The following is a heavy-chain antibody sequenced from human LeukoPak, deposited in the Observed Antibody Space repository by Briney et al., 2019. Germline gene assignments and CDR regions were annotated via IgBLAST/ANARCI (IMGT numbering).Heavy chain of an antibody. D-gene: IGHD5-18*01. J-gene: IGHJ4*02. CDR1: GFTFTNHY. CDR3: GRDTSTAIDY. CDR2: TTNRPNAHTT. V-gene: IGHV3-72*01. Sequence: PGGSLRLSCAASGFTFTNHYMDWVRQAPGMGLEWVARTTNRPNAHTTSYAASVRGRFTVSRDDSNNLLHLQMSSLKSDDTAVYYCGRDTSTAIDYWGRGTLVTVSS.